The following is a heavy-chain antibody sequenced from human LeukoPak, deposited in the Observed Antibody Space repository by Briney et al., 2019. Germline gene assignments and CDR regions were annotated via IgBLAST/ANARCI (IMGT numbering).Heavy chain of an antibody. J-gene: IGHJ3*02. CDR2: ISSGNSYI. V-gene: IGHV3-21*01. CDR3: ARDEYYDNIAYFPDDAFDM. D-gene: IGHD3-22*01. CDR1: GFTFSSYT. Sequence: PGGSLRLSCAASGFTFSSYTMNWVRQAPGKGLEWVSIISSGNSYIHYADSVKGRFTISRDNAKNSLFLQMNSLRAEDTAVYYCARDEYYDNIAYFPDDAFDMWGQGTVVTVSS.